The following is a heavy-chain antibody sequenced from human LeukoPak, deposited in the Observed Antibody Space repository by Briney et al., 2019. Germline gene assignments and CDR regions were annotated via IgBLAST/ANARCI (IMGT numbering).Heavy chain of an antibody. CDR2: VSGSGGST. CDR1: GFTFSSYA. D-gene: IGHD3-3*01. J-gene: IGHJ4*02. V-gene: IGHV3-23*01. Sequence: GGSLRLSCAAAGFTFSSYAMSWVRQTPGKGLEWVSVVSGSGGSTNYADSVKGRFTISRDNTKNTVYLQMNSLRAEDTAVYYCAKDRNYDFWTGYYNYFDHWGQGTLVTVSS. CDR3: AKDRNYDFWTGYYNYFDH.